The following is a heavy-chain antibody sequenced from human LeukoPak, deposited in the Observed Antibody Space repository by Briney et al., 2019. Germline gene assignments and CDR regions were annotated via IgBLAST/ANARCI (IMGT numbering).Heavy chain of an antibody. CDR3: AKDLTYGSGSYYPYGMDV. CDR2: ISGSGGST. V-gene: IGHV3-23*01. CDR1: GFTFSSYA. D-gene: IGHD3-10*01. J-gene: IGHJ6*04. Sequence: GSLRLSCAASGFTFSSYAMSGVRQAPGKGLEWVSVISGSGGSTYYSDSVKGRFTISRDNSKNTLYLQMNSLRAEDTAVYYCAKDLTYGSGSYYPYGMDVWGKGTTVTVSS.